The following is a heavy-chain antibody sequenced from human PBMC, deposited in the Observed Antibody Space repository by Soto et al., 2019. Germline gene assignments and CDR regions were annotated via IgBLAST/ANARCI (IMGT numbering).Heavy chain of an antibody. V-gene: IGHV3-48*01. CDR1: GFTFSSYS. J-gene: IGHJ5*02. Sequence: GGSLRLSCAASGFTFSSYSMNWVRQAPGKGLEWVSYISSRNSTIYYADYVKGRFTISRDNAKKSLYLQMNSLRAEDTAVYYCAREEGLLNWFDPWGQGTLVTVSS. CDR2: ISSRNSTI. D-gene: IGHD1-26*01. CDR3: AREEGLLNWFDP.